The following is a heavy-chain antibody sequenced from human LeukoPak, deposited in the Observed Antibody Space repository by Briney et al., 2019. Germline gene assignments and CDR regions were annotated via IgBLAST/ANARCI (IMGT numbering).Heavy chain of an antibody. CDR2: TFYRSKWYN. J-gene: IGHJ4*02. CDR1: GDSVSSNSAA. CDR3: ARETSFRYYDIWSGWDY. D-gene: IGHD3-3*01. V-gene: IGHV6-1*01. Sequence: SQTLSLTCAISGDSVSSNSAAWNWIRQSPSRGLEWLGRTFYRSKWYNDYAVSVKSRITINPDTPKNQVSLQLNSVTPEDTAVYYCARETSFRYYDIWSGWDYWGQGTLVTVSS.